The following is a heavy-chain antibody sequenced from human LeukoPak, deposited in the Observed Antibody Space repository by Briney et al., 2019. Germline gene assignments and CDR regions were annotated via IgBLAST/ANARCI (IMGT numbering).Heavy chain of an antibody. D-gene: IGHD6-19*01. Sequence: PGGSLRLSCAASGFTFSTYSMKWVRQAPGKGLEWVSSISSSSSHIYYGDSVRGRFTISRDNAKKSLYLRMNSLRAEDTAVYYCARDLWEAVAGTYGMDVWGQGTTVTVSS. CDR1: GFTFSTYS. CDR2: ISSSSSHI. V-gene: IGHV3-21*01. CDR3: ARDLWEAVAGTYGMDV. J-gene: IGHJ6*02.